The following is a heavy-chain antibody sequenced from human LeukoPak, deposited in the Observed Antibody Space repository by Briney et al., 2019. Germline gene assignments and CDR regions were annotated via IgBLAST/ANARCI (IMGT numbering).Heavy chain of an antibody. J-gene: IGHJ4*02. D-gene: IGHD3-10*01. V-gene: IGHV3-23*01. CDR2: ISGSGGST. CDR1: GFTFSSYA. CDR3: AKDKPRRVDYYGSGSWGYFDY. Sequence: GGSLRLSCAASGFTFSSYAMSWVRQAPGKGLEWVSAISGSGGSTYYADSVKGRFTISRDNSKNTLYLQMNSLRAEDTAVYYCAKDKPRRVDYYGSGSWGYFDYWGQGTLVTVSS.